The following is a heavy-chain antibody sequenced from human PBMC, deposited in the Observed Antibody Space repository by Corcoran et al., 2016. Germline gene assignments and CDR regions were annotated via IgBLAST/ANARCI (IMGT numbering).Heavy chain of an antibody. CDR1: GFTFSNAW. J-gene: IGHJ5*02. V-gene: IGHV3-15*07. CDR3: TTMPAKRGCSNWFDP. CDR2: IKSKTDGGTT. Sequence: EVQLVESGGGLVKPGGSLRLSCAASGFTFSNAWMNWVRQAPGKGLEWVGRIKSKTDGGTTDYAAPVKGRFTISRDDSKNTLYLQMNSLKTECTAVYYCTTMPAKRGCSNWFDPWGQGTLVTVSS. D-gene: IGHD2-2*01.